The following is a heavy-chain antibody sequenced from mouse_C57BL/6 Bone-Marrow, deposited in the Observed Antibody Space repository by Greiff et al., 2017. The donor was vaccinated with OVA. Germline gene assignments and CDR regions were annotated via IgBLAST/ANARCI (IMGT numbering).Heavy chain of an antibody. Sequence: DVQLQESGAELVRPGASVKLSCTASGFNIKDDYMHWVKQRPEQGLEWIGWIDPENGDTEYASKFQGKATITADTSSNTAYLQLSSLTSEDTAVYYCTRYGSPFAYWGQGTLVTVSA. J-gene: IGHJ3*01. V-gene: IGHV14-4*01. CDR3: TRYGSPFAY. D-gene: IGHD1-1*01. CDR2: IDPENGDT. CDR1: GFNIKDDY.